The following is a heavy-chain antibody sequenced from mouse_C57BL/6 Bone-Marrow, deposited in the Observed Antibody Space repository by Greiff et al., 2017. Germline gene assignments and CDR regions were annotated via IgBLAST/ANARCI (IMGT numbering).Heavy chain of an antibody. Sequence: EVQRVESGGGLVQPGESLKLSCESNEYEFPSHDMSWVRKTPEKRLELVAAINSDGGSTYYPDTMERRFIISRDNTKKTLYLQMSSLRAEDTAVYYCARGGVKDAMDYWGQGTSVTVSS. CDR3: ARGGVKDAMDY. V-gene: IGHV5-2*01. CDR2: INSDGGST. J-gene: IGHJ4*01. D-gene: IGHD1-3*01. CDR1: EYEFPSHD.